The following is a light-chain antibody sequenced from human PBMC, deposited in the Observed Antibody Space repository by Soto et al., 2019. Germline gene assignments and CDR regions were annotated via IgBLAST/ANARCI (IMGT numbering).Light chain of an antibody. CDR2: GAS. J-gene: IGKJ1*01. V-gene: IGKV3-15*01. CDR1: QSVSSN. CDR3: QQYDNWPPWT. Sequence: EIVMTQSPATLSVSPGERATLSCRASQSVSSNVAWYQQKPGQAPRLLIYGASTRATGMPARFSGSGSGTEFTLTISSLQSEDFAVYYCQQYDNWPPWTFGQGTKVEI.